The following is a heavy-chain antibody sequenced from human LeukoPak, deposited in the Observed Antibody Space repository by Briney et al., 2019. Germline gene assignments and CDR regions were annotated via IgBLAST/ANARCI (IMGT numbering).Heavy chain of an antibody. J-gene: IGHJ5*02. Sequence: GGSLRLSCAASGFTFSSYSMNWVRQAPGKGLEWVSSISSSSSYIYYADSVKGRFTISRDNAKNSLYLQMNSLRAEDTAAYYCAREVLRNWFDPWGQGTLVTVSS. CDR1: GFTFSSYS. CDR2: ISSSSSYI. D-gene: IGHD5/OR15-5a*01. V-gene: IGHV3-21*01. CDR3: AREVLRNWFDP.